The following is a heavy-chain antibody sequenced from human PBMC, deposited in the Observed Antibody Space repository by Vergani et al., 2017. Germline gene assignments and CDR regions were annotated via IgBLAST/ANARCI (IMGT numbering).Heavy chain of an antibody. Sequence: QVQLVESGGGVVQPGRSLRLSCAASGFTFSSYGMHWVRQAPGKGLEWVAVIWYDGSNKYYADSVKGRFTISRDNSKNTLYLQMNSLRAEDTAVYYCARSRIYYGAGSPDYWGQGTLVTVSS. CDR3: ARSRIYYGAGSPDY. V-gene: IGHV3-33*01. D-gene: IGHD3-10*01. J-gene: IGHJ4*02. CDR1: GFTFSSYG. CDR2: IWYDGSNK.